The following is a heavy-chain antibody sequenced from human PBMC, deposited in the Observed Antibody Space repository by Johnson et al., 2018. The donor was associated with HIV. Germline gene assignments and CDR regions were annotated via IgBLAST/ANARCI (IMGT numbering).Heavy chain of an antibody. CDR3: ARGGIVATDAFDI. V-gene: IGHV3-7*01. D-gene: IGHD5-12*01. CDR1: EFTFSSYC. Sequence: VQLVESGGGLVKPGGSLRLSCAASEFTFSSYCMTWVRQAPGKGLEWVANIKPDGSEKYYVDSVKGRFTISRDNAKNSVYLQMNSLRAEDTAVYYCARGGIVATDAFDIWGQGTMVTVSS. CDR2: IKPDGSEK. J-gene: IGHJ3*02.